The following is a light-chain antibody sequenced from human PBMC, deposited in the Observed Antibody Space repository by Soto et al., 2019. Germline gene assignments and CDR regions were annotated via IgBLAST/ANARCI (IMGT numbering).Light chain of an antibody. CDR3: ETWDSNTRV. Sequence: QLVLTQSSSASASLGSSVKLTCTLSSGHSSYIIAWHQQQPGKAPRYLMKLEGSGSYNKGSGVPDRFSGSSSGADRYLTIPTLQFEDEVDYYCETWDSNTRVFGGGTKRTVL. J-gene: IGLJ2*01. CDR1: SGHSSYI. CDR2: LEGSGSY. V-gene: IGLV4-60*02.